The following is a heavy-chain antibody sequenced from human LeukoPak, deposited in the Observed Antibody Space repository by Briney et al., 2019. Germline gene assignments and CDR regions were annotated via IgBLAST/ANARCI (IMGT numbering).Heavy chain of an antibody. J-gene: IGHJ6*02. CDR2: MNPNSGNT. CDR3: ARVRNRVRGVITTRGNYYYYYGMDV. D-gene: IGHD3-10*01. V-gene: IGHV1-8*01. CDR1: GYTSTSYD. Sequence: ASVTVSCKASGYTSTSYDINWVRQATGQGLEWMGWMNPNSGNTGYAQKFQGRVTMTRNTSISTAYMELSSLRSEDTAVYYCARVRNRVRGVITTRGNYYYYYGMDVWGQGTTVTVSS.